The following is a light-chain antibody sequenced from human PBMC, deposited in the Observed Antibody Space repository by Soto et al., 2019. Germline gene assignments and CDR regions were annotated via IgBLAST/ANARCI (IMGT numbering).Light chain of an antibody. CDR1: SSDVGGYNY. CDR2: EVS. CDR3: SSYTSSSPYV. V-gene: IGLV2-14*01. J-gene: IGLJ1*01. Sequence: QSALTQPASVSGYPGQSITISCTGTSSDVGGYNYVSWYQQHTGKAPKLMIYEVSNRPSGVSNRFSGSKSGNTASLTISGLQAEDEADYYCSSYTSSSPYVFGTGTKVTVL.